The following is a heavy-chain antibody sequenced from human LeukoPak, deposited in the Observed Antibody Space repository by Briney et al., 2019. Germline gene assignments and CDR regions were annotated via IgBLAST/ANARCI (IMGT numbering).Heavy chain of an antibody. CDR3: ARGGRGGFDY. CDR1: GGSFSGYY. J-gene: IGHJ4*02. D-gene: IGHD3-10*01. CDR2: INHSGST. Sequence: KPSETLSLTCAVYGGSFSGYYWSWTRQPPGKGLEWIGEINHSGSTNYNPSLKSRVTISVDTSKNQFSLKLSSVTAADTAVYYCARGGRGGFDYWGQGTLVTVSS. V-gene: IGHV4-34*01.